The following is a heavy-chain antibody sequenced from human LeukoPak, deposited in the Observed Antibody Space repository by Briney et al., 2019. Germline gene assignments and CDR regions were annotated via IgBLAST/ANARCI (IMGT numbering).Heavy chain of an antibody. CDR3: ARGTYYFDTSAHETDDY. J-gene: IGHJ4*02. CDR2: INHSGST. V-gene: IGHV4-34*01. Sequence: SETLSLTCAVYGGSFNNYYWSWIRQPPGKGLEWIGEINHSGSTNYNPSLKSRLTISVDTPKNQFSLKLSSVTAADTAVYYCARGTYYFDTSAHETDDYWGQGTLVPVSS. CDR1: GGSFNNYY. D-gene: IGHD3-22*01.